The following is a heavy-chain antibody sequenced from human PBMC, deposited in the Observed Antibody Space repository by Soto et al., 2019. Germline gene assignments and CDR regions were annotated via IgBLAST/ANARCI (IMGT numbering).Heavy chain of an antibody. CDR2: IRSKANSYAT. D-gene: IGHD1-7*01. CDR1: GFTFSGSA. V-gene: IGHV3-73*01. J-gene: IGHJ5*02. Sequence: GGSLRLSCAASGFTFSGSAMHWVRQASGKGLEWVGRIRSKANSYATAYAASVKGRFTISRDDSKNTAYLQMNSLKTEDTAVYYCTRSNPVPTGTRNWFDPWGQGTLVTVSS. CDR3: TRSNPVPTGTRNWFDP.